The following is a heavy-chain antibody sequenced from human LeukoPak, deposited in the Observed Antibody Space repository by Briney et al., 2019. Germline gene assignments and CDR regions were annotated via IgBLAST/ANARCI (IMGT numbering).Heavy chain of an antibody. CDR3: ARERGQYQLYGMDV. V-gene: IGHV4-31*03. Sequence: SQTLSLTCTVSGGSISSGGYYWSWIRQHPGKGLEWIGYIYYSGSTYYNPSLKSRVTISVDTSKNQFSLKLSSVTAADTAVYYCARERGQYQLYGMDVWGQGTTVTVSS. D-gene: IGHD2-2*01. CDR2: IYYSGST. J-gene: IGHJ6*02. CDR1: GGSISSGGYY.